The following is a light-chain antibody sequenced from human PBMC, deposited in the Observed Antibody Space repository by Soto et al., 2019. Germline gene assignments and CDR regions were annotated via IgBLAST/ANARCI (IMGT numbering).Light chain of an antibody. V-gene: IGLV1-44*01. J-gene: IGLJ3*02. CDR3: AAWDESLNGPV. Sequence: QSVLTQPPSASGTPGQRVPISCSGSSSNIGSNTVNWYQQLPGTAPKLLIYSNNQRPSGVPDRFSGSKSGTSASLAISGLQSEDEADYYCAAWDESLNGPVFGGGTKLTVL. CDR2: SNN. CDR1: SSNIGSNT.